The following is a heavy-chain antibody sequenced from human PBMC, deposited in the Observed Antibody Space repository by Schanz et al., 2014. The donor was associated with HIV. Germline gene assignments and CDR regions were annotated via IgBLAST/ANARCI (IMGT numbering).Heavy chain of an antibody. CDR1: GYNFGNLD. J-gene: IGHJ6*02. V-gene: IGHV1-2*02. CDR3: ARAPPREQWLIGYYGMDV. D-gene: IGHD6-19*01. CDR2: INPNSGGT. Sequence: QVWLVQSGAEVKKPGASVRVSCKASGYNFGNLDINWVRQATGQGLEWLGWINPNSGGTKFAQKFQGRLTVTRDTSISTAYMELRGLRPDDTAIYYCARAPPREQWLIGYYGMDVWGQGTTVTVSS.